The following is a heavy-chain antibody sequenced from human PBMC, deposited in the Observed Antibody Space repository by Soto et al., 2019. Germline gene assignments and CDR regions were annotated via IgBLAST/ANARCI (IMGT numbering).Heavy chain of an antibody. J-gene: IGHJ6*03. CDR3: ARESGGATATLDYYYFYMDV. Sequence: QVQLVQSGAEVKKPGASVKVSCKTSGDSFSAYHLHWVRQAPGQGLEWLGWINPNGGATKYAQKFRGRVAMTRDTSISTAYLELTSLRSDDTAIYYCARESGGATATLDYYYFYMDVWGKGTTVTVSS. CDR2: INPNGGAT. CDR1: GDSFSAYH. D-gene: IGHD5-12*01. V-gene: IGHV1-2*02.